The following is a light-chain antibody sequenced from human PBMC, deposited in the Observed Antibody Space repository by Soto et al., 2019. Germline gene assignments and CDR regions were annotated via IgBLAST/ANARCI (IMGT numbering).Light chain of an antibody. J-gene: IGKJ4*01. CDR2: GAS. CDR1: QSVSSSY. V-gene: IGKV3-20*01. Sequence: EIVLTQSPGTLSLSPGERATLSCRASQSVSSSYLAWYQQKPGQAPRLLIYGASSRATGIPDRFSGSGSGTDFTLTISRLAPEDFAVYYCQQYGSLPNTFGGGTKVEIK. CDR3: QQYGSLPNT.